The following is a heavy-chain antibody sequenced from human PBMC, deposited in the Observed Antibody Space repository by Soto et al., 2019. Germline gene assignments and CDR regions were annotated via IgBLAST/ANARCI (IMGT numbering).Heavy chain of an antibody. J-gene: IGHJ5*02. CDR2: INHSGST. Sequence: NPSETLSLTCAVYGGSFSGYFWSWIRQPPGKGLEWIGEINHSGSTNYNPSLKSRVTISVDTSKNQFSLKLSSGTAADTAVYYCARRGYCSSTSCYGKRFSNWFDPWGQGTLVTVSS. D-gene: IGHD2-2*01. V-gene: IGHV4-34*01. CDR1: GGSFSGYF. CDR3: ARRGYCSSTSCYGKRFSNWFDP.